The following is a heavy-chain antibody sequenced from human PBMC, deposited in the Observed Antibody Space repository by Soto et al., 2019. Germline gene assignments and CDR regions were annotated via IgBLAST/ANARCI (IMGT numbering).Heavy chain of an antibody. CDR3: ERDIRYCSGGSCDLFAFDV. CDR1: GFTFSSYE. D-gene: IGHD2-15*01. Sequence: EVQLVESGGGLVQPGGSLRLSCAASGFTFSSYEMNWVRQAPGKGLEWVSYISSSGSTIYYADSVKGRFTISRDNSKNSRYLQMNCLRVEDTAVYYCERDIRYCSGGSCDLFAFDVWGQGTMVTVSS. J-gene: IGHJ3*01. CDR2: ISSSGSTI. V-gene: IGHV3-48*03.